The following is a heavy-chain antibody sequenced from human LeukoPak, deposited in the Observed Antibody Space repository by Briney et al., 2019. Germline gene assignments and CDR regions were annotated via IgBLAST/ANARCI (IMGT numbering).Heavy chain of an antibody. CDR1: GGPISSGGYY. J-gene: IGHJ4*02. CDR2: IYSGST. D-gene: IGHD2-2*01. CDR3: ARANGVSPSFCSSTSCYEDFDY. V-gene: IGHV4-30-4*01. Sequence: SETLSLTCTVSGGPISSGGYYWSWIRQPPGKGLEWIGYIYSGSTYYNPSLKSRVTISVDTSKNQFSLKLSSVTAADTAVYYCARANGVSPSFCSSTSCYEDFDYWGQGTLVTVSS.